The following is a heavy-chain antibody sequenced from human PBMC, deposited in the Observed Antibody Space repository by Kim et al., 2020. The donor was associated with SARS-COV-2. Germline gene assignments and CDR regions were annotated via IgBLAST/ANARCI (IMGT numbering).Heavy chain of an antibody. Sequence: ASVKVSCKASGYTFTSYDINWVRQATGQGLEWMGWMNPNSGNTGYAQKFQGRVTMTRNTSISTAYMELSSLRSEDTAVYYCARGSVQWLPGSYYYYGMDVWGQGTTVTVSS. CDR3: ARGSVQWLPGSYYYYGMDV. CDR2: MNPNSGNT. J-gene: IGHJ6*02. CDR1: GYTFTSYD. D-gene: IGHD3-22*01. V-gene: IGHV1-8*01.